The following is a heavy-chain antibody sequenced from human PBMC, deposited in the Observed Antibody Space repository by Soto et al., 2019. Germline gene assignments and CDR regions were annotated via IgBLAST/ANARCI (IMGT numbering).Heavy chain of an antibody. J-gene: IGHJ3*02. CDR3: ATDTTTIFFNVFDI. CDR1: GYTFTTHA. CDR2: LNAGDGNT. D-gene: IGHD1-1*01. Sequence: QAHLVQSGAAVKEPGASVKASCRASGYTFTTHAIHWVRQAPGKRLEWLGWLNAGDGNTKYSQRFQGRITFTRDTSATTAYMELSSLTSEDTAVYYCATDTTTIFFNVFDIWGQGTMVAVSS. V-gene: IGHV1-3*01.